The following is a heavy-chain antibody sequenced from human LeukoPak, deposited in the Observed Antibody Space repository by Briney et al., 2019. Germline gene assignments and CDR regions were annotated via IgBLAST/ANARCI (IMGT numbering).Heavy chain of an antibody. D-gene: IGHD5-18*01. V-gene: IGHV1-8*01. CDR2: MNPNSGNT. CDR3: ARIGRGYSYGIGHTIGDNWFDP. J-gene: IGHJ5*02. CDR1: GYTLTSYD. Sequence: ASVKVSCKASGYTLTSYDINWVRQATGQGLEWMGWMNPNSGNTGYAQKFQGRVTMTRNTSISTAYMELSRLRSDDTAVYYCARIGRGYSYGIGHTIGDNWFDPWGQGTLVTVSS.